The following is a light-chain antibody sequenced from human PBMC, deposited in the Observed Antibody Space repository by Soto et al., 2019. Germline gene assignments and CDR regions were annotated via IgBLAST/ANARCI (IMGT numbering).Light chain of an antibody. CDR2: GAS. Sequence: EVLMTQSPATLSVSPSERATLSCRASQSVSSKLAWYLQRPGQAPRLLIYGASTRATGVPARFSGSGSGTEFTLTTSSLQSENFAVYNCQHFNNWPPTFSQRTKLEIK. V-gene: IGKV3-15*01. CDR1: QSVSSK. CDR3: QHFNNWPPT. J-gene: IGKJ2*01.